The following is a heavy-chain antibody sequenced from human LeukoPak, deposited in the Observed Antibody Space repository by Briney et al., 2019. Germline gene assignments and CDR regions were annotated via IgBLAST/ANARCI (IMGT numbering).Heavy chain of an antibody. J-gene: IGHJ5*02. Sequence: PGGSLRLSCAGSGFTLTTHAMSWVRQAPGKGLEGVSAFSGSGSRTYYADSVKGRFTISRDNSKNTLYLQMNSLRAEDTALYYCVRGYSSTNYQGRWFDLWGQGTLVTVSS. CDR3: VRGYSSTNYQGRWFDL. CDR1: GFTLTTHA. CDR2: FSGSGSRT. V-gene: IGHV3-23*01. D-gene: IGHD2-2*01.